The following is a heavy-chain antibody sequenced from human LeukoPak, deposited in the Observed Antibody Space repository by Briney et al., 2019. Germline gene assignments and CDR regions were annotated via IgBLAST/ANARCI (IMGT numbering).Heavy chain of an antibody. V-gene: IGHV3-23*01. CDR1: GFTFSSYV. Sequence: PGGSLRLSRAASGFTFSSYVMSWVRQVPGKGLEWVSAISGSGGGTYYADSVKGRFTISRDNSKNTLYLQTTSLRAEDTALYYCARRGAAGTYYFDYWGQGTLVTVSS. CDR3: ARRGAAGTYYFDY. J-gene: IGHJ4*02. D-gene: IGHD6-13*01. CDR2: ISGSGGGT.